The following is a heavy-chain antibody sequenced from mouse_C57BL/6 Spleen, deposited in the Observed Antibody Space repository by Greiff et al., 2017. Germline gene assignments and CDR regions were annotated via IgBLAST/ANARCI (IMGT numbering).Heavy chain of an antibody. CDR1: GYAFSSYW. CDR2: IYPGDGDT. J-gene: IGHJ2*01. D-gene: IGHD2-1*01. Sequence: VKLQESGAELVKPGASVKISCKASGYAFSSYWMNWVKQRPGKGLEWIGQIYPGDGDTNYNGKFKGKATLTADKSSSTAYMQLSSLTSEDSAVYFCARGYYGNYPYFDYWGQGTTLTVSS. CDR3: ARGYYGNYPYFDY. V-gene: IGHV1-80*01.